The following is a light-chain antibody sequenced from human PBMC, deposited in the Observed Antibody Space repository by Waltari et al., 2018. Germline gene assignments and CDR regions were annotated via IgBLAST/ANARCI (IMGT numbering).Light chain of an antibody. CDR3: SSYTSSTTWL. J-gene: IGLJ3*02. Sequence: QSALTQPASVSGSPGQSITISCIGTSSDIGGYNYVSWYQQSPGKAPKLLIFEVSKRPSGGVSAFFGSQAGHQASLTISGLQAEDEADYYCSSYTSSTTWLFGGGTKLTVL. V-gene: IGLV2-14*01. CDR1: SSDIGGYNY. CDR2: EVS.